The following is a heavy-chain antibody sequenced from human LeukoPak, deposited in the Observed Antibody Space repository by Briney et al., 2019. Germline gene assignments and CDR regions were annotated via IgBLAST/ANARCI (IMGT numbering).Heavy chain of an antibody. J-gene: IGHJ4*02. CDR2: INPHSGDT. CDR1: GYTFAGYY. D-gene: IGHD5-18*01. CDR3: ANVPPGYGFVIDY. Sequence: ASVKVSCKASGYTFAGYYIHWVRQAPGQGLEWMGRINPHSGDTDYAQKLQGRVSMTSDTSIITAYMELSSLKSDDTAIYYCANVPPGYGFVIDYWGQGTLVTVSA. V-gene: IGHV1-2*06.